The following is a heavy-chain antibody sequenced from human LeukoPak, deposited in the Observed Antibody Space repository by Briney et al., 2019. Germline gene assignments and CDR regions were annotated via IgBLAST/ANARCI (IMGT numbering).Heavy chain of an antibody. J-gene: IGHJ4*02. V-gene: IGHV1-58*02. D-gene: IGHD1-26*01. CDR2: IVVGSGNT. CDR3: AATQGAVGVTTVDY. CDR1: GFTFTSSA. Sequence: SVKVSCKASGFTFTSSAMQWVRQARGQRLEWIGWIVVGSGNTNYAQKFQERVTITRDMSTSTAYMELSSLRSEDTAVYYCAATQGAVGVTTVDYWGQGTLVTVSS.